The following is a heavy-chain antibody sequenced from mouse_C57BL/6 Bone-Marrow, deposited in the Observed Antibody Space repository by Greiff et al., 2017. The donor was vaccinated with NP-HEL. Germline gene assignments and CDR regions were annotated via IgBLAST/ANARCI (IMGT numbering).Heavy chain of an antibody. CDR3: ARSVYCWYFDV. J-gene: IGHJ1*03. Sequence: DVQLQESGPGLVKPSQSLSLTCSVTGYSITSGYYWNWIRQFPGNKLEWMGYISYDGSNNYNPSLKNRISITRDTSKNQFFLKLNSVTTEDTATYYCARSVYCWYFDVWGTGTTVTVSS. CDR1: GYSITSGYY. CDR2: ISYDGSN. D-gene: IGHD1-1*01. V-gene: IGHV3-6*01.